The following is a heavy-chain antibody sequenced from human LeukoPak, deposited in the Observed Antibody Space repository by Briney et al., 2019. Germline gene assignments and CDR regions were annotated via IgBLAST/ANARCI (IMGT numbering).Heavy chain of an antibody. CDR3: ARGGAGTMVRGVINYYYGMDV. V-gene: IGHV1-69*04. J-gene: IGHJ6*02. CDR2: IIPILGIA. D-gene: IGHD3-10*01. CDR1: GGTFSSYA. Sequence: SVKVSCKASGGTFSSYAISWVRQAPGQGLEWMGRIIPILGIANYAQKFQGRVTITRDTSASTAYMELSSLRSEDTAVYYCARGGAGTMVRGVINYYYGMDVWGQGTTVTVSS.